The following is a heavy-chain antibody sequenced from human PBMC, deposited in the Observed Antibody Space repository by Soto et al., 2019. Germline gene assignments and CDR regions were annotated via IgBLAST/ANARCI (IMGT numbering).Heavy chain of an antibody. J-gene: IGHJ6*02. CDR1: GGSFSGYY. CDR3: ARGQVGSYVYYYYYGMDV. V-gene: IGHV4-34*01. D-gene: IGHD3-16*01. CDR2: INHSGST. Sequence: PSETLSLTCAVYGGSFSGYYWSWVRQAPEKGLEWIGEINHSGSTNYNPSLESRVTISVDTSKNQFSLRLSSLTAADTAVYYCARGQVGSYVYYYYYGMDVWGQGTTVTVSS.